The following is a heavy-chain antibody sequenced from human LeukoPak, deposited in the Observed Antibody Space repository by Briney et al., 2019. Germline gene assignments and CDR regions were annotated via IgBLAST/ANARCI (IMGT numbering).Heavy chain of an antibody. CDR2: IYYSGST. V-gene: IGHV4-59*01. J-gene: IGHJ4*02. D-gene: IGHD7-27*01. CDR1: GFTFSSYA. Sequence: PGGSLRLSCAASGFTFSSYAMSWIRQPPGKGLEWIGYIYYSGSTNYNPSLKSRVTISVDTSKNQFSLKLSSVTAADTAVYYCARVHPELGDFDYWGQGTLVTVSS. CDR3: ARVHPELGDFDY.